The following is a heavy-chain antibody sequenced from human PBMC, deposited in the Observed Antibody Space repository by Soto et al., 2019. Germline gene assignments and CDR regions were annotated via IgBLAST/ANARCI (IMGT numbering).Heavy chain of an antibody. CDR1: GYPFIKYG. CDR2: IKVDSGYT. J-gene: IGHJ5*02. D-gene: IGHD3-9*01. V-gene: IGHV1-18*04. Sequence: QLQLVQSAAEVKKPGASVRVSFKAYGYPFIKYGISWIRQAPEQGLEWMGWIKVDSGYTNYAQKLQGRVTMNADTSSDTAFMERRSLILDDTAVYFCETSYDTGFDPWCQGTLVSVSS. CDR3: ETSYDTGFDP.